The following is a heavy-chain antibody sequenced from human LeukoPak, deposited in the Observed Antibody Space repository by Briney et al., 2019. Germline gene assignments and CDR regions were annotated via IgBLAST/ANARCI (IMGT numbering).Heavy chain of an antibody. CDR1: GFTFSSYA. V-gene: IGHV3-64D*06. J-gene: IGHJ6*02. Sequence: GGSLRPSCSASGFTFSSYAMHWVRQAPGKGLEYVSAISSNGGSTYYADSVKGRFTISRDNSKNTLYLQMSSLRAEDTAVYYCVKDRYYGGNSRSYYYYGMDVWGQGTTVTVSS. D-gene: IGHD4-23*01. CDR2: ISSNGGST. CDR3: VKDRYYGGNSRSYYYYGMDV.